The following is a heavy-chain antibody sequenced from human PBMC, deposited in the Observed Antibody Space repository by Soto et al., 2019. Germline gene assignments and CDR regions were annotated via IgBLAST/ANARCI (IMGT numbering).Heavy chain of an antibody. CDR3: ARDLPYYDFWSGGFED. V-gene: IGHV3-23*01. D-gene: IGHD3-3*01. Sequence: GGSLRLSCASPGFTFSSYAMSWVRQAPGKGLEWVSAISGSGGSTYYADSVKGRFTISRDNSKNTLYLQMNSLRAEDTAVYYCARDLPYYDFWSGGFEDWGQGTQVTVSS. J-gene: IGHJ4*02. CDR1: GFTFSSYA. CDR2: ISGSGGST.